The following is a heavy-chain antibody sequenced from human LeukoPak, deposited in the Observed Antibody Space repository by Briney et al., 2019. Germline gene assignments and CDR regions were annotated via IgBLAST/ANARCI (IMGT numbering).Heavy chain of an antibody. CDR3: ARDPLTLLVGYYCYMDV. V-gene: IGHV3-48*03. CDR1: GFTFSSYE. CDR2: ISSSGSTI. D-gene: IGHD3-9*01. J-gene: IGHJ6*03. Sequence: GGSLRLSCAASGFTFSSYEMNWVRQAPGKGLEWVSYISSSGSTIYYADSVKGRFPISRDNAKNSLYLQMNSLRAEDTAVYYCARDPLTLLVGYYCYMDVWGKGTTVTVSS.